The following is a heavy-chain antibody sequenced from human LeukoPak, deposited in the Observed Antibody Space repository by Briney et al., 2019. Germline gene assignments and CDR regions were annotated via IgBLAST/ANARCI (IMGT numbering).Heavy chain of an antibody. CDR2: ISSSSSTI. CDR1: GFTFSSYS. Sequence: GGSLRLSCAASGFTFSSYSMNWVRQAPGKGLEWVSYISSSSSTIYYADSVKGRFTISRDNAKNSLYLQMNSLRDGDTAVYYCATDPGSSWKADCWGQGTLVTVSS. J-gene: IGHJ4*02. D-gene: IGHD6-13*01. CDR3: ATDPGSSWKADC. V-gene: IGHV3-48*02.